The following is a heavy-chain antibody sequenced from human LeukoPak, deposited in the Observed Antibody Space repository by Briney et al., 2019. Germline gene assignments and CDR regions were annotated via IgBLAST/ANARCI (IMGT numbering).Heavy chain of an antibody. Sequence: GRSLRLSCAASGFTFSSYAMHWVRQAPGKGLGWVAVISYDGSNKYYADSVKGRFTISRDNSKNTMYLQMNSLNAEDTAVYYCAKDEVVPGYYYTDVWGRGTTVTISS. J-gene: IGHJ6*03. CDR2: ISYDGSNK. D-gene: IGHD2-2*01. V-gene: IGHV3-30*14. CDR1: GFTFSSYA. CDR3: AKDEVVPGYYYTDV.